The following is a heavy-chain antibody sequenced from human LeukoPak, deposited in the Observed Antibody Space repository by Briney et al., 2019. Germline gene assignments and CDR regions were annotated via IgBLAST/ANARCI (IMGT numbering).Heavy chain of an antibody. V-gene: IGHV3-48*01. D-gene: IGHD4-23*01. CDR2: ISSSSTT. CDR3: ARHYGSNSASGY. CDR1: GFIFSSYS. J-gene: IGHJ4*02. Sequence: GGSLRLSCAASGFIFSSYSMNWVRQAPGKGLEWVSYISSSSTTYYAESVKGRFTISRDNAKNSVYLQMNSLRAEDTALYYCARHYGSNSASGYWGQGTLVTVSS.